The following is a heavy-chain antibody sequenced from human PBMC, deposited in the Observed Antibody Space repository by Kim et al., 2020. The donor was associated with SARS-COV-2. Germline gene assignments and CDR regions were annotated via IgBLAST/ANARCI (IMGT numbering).Heavy chain of an antibody. CDR1: GGSFSGYY. J-gene: IGHJ5*02. CDR2: INHSGST. Sequence: SETLSLTCAVYGGSFSGYYWSWIRQPPGKGLEWIGEINHSGSTNYNPSLKSRVTISVDTSKNQFSLKLSSVTAADTAVYYCARSPPVSPYIVVEYNWFDPWGQGTLVTVSS. CDR3: ARSPPVSPYIVVEYNWFDP. D-gene: IGHD2-2*01. V-gene: IGHV4-34*01.